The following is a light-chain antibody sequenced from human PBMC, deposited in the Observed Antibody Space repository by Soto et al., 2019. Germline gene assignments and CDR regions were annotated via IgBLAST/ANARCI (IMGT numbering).Light chain of an antibody. J-gene: IGKJ4*01. CDR1: QGITSY. CDR2: AAS. Sequence: DFQMIQSPSSLSASIGDSVSISCRASQGITSYFNWYLQKPGKAPNILISAASTLQSGLPSRFGGSGSVTEFTRTISSLQPEDFGAYYCQQSYTAPLTFGGGTKV. V-gene: IGKV1-39*01. CDR3: QQSYTAPLT.